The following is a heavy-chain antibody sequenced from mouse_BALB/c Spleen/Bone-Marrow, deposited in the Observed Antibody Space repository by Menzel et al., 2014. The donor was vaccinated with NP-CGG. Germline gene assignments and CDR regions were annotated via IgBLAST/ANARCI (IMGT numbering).Heavy chain of an antibody. V-gene: IGHV5-6-3*01. J-gene: IGHJ2*01. D-gene: IGHD2-14*01. CDR2: INSNGGST. CDR3: ARPYRYYFDY. Sequence: EVQLVESGGDLVLPGGSLKLSCAASGFTFSSYGMSWVRQTPDKRLELVATINSNGGSTYYPDSVKGRFTISRDNAKNTLYLQMSSLKSEDTAMYYCARPYRYYFDYWGQGTTLTVSS. CDR1: GFTFSSYG.